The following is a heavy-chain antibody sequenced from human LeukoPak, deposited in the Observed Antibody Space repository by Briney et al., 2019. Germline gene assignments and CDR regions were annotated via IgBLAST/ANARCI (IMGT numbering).Heavy chain of an antibody. CDR2: IYYSGST. Sequence: SETLSLTCTVSLGSISSYYWSWIRQPPGKGLEWIGYIYYSGSTKYKPSLKSRATISVHTPKNQFSLKLSSVTSADTAVYYCASASLNIYAFDIWGQGSLVTVSS. V-gene: IGHV4-59*01. CDR3: ASASLNIYAFDI. CDR1: LGSISSYY. J-gene: IGHJ4*02. D-gene: IGHD3-16*01.